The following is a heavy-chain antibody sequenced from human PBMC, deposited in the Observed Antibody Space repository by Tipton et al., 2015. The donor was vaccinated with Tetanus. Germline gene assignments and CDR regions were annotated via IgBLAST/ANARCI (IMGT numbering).Heavy chain of an antibody. CDR1: GYSFSSYW. V-gene: IGHV5-51*01. CDR2: FFPGDSES. Sequence: QLVQSGAEAKKPGEPLKISCRGSGYSFSSYWIAWVRQVPGKGLEWMGIFFPGDSESRYSPSFQGQVTMSGDNSIRTAYLQWNSLRASDTATYYCAKVSAPGTIATGNFDYWGQGTPVTVSS. CDR3: AKVSAPGTIATGNFDY. D-gene: IGHD1-1*01. J-gene: IGHJ4*02.